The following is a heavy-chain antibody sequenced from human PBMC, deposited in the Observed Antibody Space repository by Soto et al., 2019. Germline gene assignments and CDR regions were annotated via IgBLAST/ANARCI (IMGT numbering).Heavy chain of an antibody. CDR2: INHSGST. CDR1: GGSFSGYY. J-gene: IGHJ4*02. V-gene: IGHV4-34*01. Sequence: QVQLQQWGAGLLKPSETLSLTCAVYGGSFSGYYWSWIRQPTGKGLEWIGEINHSGSTNYNPSLKSRVAISVDTSKKQFCLKLSAVTAEYTAVYYCARGRYDYSWVIYRPFDYWGQGTMVTVSS. D-gene: IGHD3-16*02. CDR3: ARGRYDYSWVIYRPFDY.